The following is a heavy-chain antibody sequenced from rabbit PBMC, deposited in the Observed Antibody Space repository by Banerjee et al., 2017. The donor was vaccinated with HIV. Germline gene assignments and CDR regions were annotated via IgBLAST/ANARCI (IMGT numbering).Heavy chain of an antibody. D-gene: IGHD1-1*01. Sequence: QLKESGGGLVQLGGSLTLPCKASGFAFSGYAMSWFRQAPGKGLGWIGSFVAGKSRTYYASWVNGRFTISSDNAQNTLYLQLNSLTAADTATYLCARGGASNHDFNLWGQGSLVTVS. CDR3: ARGGASNHDFNL. V-gene: IGHV1S7*01. CDR1: GFAFSGYA. J-gene: IGHJ4*01. CDR2: FVAGKSRT.